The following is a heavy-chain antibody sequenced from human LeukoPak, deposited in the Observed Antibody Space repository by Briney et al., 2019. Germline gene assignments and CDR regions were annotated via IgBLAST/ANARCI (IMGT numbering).Heavy chain of an antibody. CDR3: AKVGYCSSTSCYRRENWFDP. V-gene: IGHV3-23*01. J-gene: IGHJ5*02. D-gene: IGHD2-2*03. Sequence: GGSPRLSCAASGFTFSSYAMSWVRQAPGKGLEWVSTISGSGGSTYYADSVKGRFTISRDNSKNTLYLQMNSLRADDTAVYYCAKVGYCSSTSCYRRENWFDPWGQGTLVTVSS. CDR1: GFTFSSYA. CDR2: ISGSGGST.